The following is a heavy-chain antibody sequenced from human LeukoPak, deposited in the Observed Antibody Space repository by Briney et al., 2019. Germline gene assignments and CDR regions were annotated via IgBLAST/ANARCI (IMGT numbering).Heavy chain of an antibody. CDR2: IYPGDSDT. J-gene: IGHJ4*02. V-gene: IGHV5-51*01. D-gene: IGHD6-13*01. CDR3: ATIASAGGRVY. Sequence: GESLKISCKGSGYSFTYYWIGWVRQMPGKGLEWMGIIYPGDSDTRYSPSFQGQVTISADKSISTAYLQWSNLKASDTAMYYCATIASAGGRVYLGQGIQVTVSS. CDR1: GYSFTYYW.